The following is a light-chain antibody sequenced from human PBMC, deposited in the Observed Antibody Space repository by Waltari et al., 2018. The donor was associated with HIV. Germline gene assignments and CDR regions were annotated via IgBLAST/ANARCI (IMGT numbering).Light chain of an antibody. Sequence: QSALPQPAPVSGYPGQPITIPCTGSRSHVGSYTLFSWYQQHPGKAPKLMIFEGINRPSGVSNRFSGSKSGNTASLTISGLQAEDEADYYCCSYAGSSNWVFGGGTKLTVL. J-gene: IGLJ3*02. CDR1: RSHVGSYTL. CDR3: CSYAGSSNWV. CDR2: EGI. V-gene: IGLV2-23*01.